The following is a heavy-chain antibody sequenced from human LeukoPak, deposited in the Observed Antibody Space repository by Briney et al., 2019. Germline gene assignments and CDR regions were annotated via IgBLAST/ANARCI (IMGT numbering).Heavy chain of an antibody. CDR2: IKQDGSDK. D-gene: IGHD4-23*01. V-gene: IGHV3-7*01. Sequence: GGSLRLSCAASGFTFTTYWMTWVRQAPGKGLEWVANIKQDGSDKYYVDSVKGRFTISRDNSKNTLYLQMNSLRAEDTAVYYCAKDLAVVTQLDYWGQGTLVTVSS. J-gene: IGHJ4*02. CDR3: AKDLAVVTQLDY. CDR1: GFTFTTYW.